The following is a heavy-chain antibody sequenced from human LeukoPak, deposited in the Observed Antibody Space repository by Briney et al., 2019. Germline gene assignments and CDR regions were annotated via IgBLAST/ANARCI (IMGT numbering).Heavy chain of an antibody. CDR2: ISYDGSNK. D-gene: IGHD3-10*01. Sequence: GGSLRLSCAASGFTFSSYGMHWVRQAPGKGLEWVAVISYDGSNKYYADSVKGRFTISRDNSKNTLYLQMNSLRAEDTAVYYCAKDRLPYGSGSYPRPSDYWGQGTLVTVSS. CDR3: AKDRLPYGSGSYPRPSDY. J-gene: IGHJ4*02. V-gene: IGHV3-30*18. CDR1: GFTFSSYG.